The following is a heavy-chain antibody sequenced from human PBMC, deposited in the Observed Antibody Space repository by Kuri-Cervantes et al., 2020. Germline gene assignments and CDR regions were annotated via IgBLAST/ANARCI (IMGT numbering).Heavy chain of an antibody. J-gene: IGHJ5*02. V-gene: IGHV4-38-2*01. CDR1: GYSINSGYY. CDR2: IYYSGST. CDR3: ARVRDIAARPNWFDP. Sequence: GSLRLSCAVSGYSINSGYYWGWIRQPPGKGLEWIGYIYYSGSTNYNPSLKSRVTISVDTSKNQFSLKLSSVTAADTAVYYCARVRDIAARPNWFDPWGQGTLVTVSS. D-gene: IGHD6-6*01.